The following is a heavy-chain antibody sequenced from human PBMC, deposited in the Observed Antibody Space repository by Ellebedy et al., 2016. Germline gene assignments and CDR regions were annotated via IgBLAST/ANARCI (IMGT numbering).Heavy chain of an antibody. D-gene: IGHD3-10*01. J-gene: IGHJ6*03. V-gene: IGHV1-18*01. Sequence: ASVKVSXXASGYTFTSYGISWVRQAPGQGLEWMGWISAYNGNTNYAQKLQGRVTMTTDTSTSTAYMELRSLRSDDTAVYYCARVYDLWFGDPVGYYMDVWGKGTTVTVSS. CDR2: ISAYNGNT. CDR1: GYTFTSYG. CDR3: ARVYDLWFGDPVGYYMDV.